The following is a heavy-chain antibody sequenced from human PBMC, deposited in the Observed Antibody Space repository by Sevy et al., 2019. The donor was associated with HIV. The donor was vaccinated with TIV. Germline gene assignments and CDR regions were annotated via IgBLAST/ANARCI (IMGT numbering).Heavy chain of an antibody. CDR3: AGEFYDSWGCRIDFFYCLGV. V-gene: IGHV1-2*02. J-gene: IGHJ6*02. CDR2: IDPKSGGT. CDR1: GYTFTDYY. Sequence: ASVKVSCKASGYTFTDYYTHWVRQAPGQGLEWMGWIDPKSGGTKYAQKFKGRITMTRDTSISTAYLEVSRLRSDDTAGYVCAGEFYDSWGCRIDFFYCLGVWGQGTTVTVSS. D-gene: IGHD3-3*01.